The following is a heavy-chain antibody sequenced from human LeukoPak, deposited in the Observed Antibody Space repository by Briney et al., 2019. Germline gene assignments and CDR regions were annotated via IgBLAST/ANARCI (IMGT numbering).Heavy chain of an antibody. D-gene: IGHD1-26*01. CDR1: GFTFDDYA. CDR2: ISGSGATT. Sequence: TGGSLRLSCAASGFTFDDYAMTWVRQAPGKGLEWVSSISGSGATTYYADSVKGRFTISRDNSNNTVYLQMNSLRAEDTAVYYCAKDQSRVGASDPFDYWGQGMQVGVSS. CDR3: AKDQSRVGASDPFDY. V-gene: IGHV3-23*01. J-gene: IGHJ4*02.